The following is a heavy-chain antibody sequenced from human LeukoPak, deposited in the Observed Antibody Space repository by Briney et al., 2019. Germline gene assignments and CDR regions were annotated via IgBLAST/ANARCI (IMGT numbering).Heavy chain of an antibody. J-gene: IGHJ4*02. D-gene: IGHD5-24*01. CDR2: IIPIFGTA. V-gene: IGHV1-69*13. Sequence: ASVKVSCKASGGTFSSYAISWVRQAPGQGLEWMGGIIPIFGTANYAQKFQGRVTITADESTSTAYMELSSLRSEDTAVYYCARGVMATLYYFDYWGQGTLVTVSS. CDR1: GGTFSSYA. CDR3: ARGVMATLYYFDY.